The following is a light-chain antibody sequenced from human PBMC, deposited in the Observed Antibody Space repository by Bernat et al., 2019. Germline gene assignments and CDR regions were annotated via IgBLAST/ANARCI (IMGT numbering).Light chain of an antibody. CDR2: DDT. Sequence: QSDLTQPASVSGSPGQSITISCTGTSSDVGAYNYVSWYQQDPGKAPKLMIYDDTNRPSGVSNRFSRSKSGNTSSLTISVLQAEGEADYYRSSYTSSATVVFGGGTKLTVL. CDR1: SSDVGAYNY. V-gene: IGLV2-14*01. CDR3: SSYTSSATVV. J-gene: IGLJ2*01.